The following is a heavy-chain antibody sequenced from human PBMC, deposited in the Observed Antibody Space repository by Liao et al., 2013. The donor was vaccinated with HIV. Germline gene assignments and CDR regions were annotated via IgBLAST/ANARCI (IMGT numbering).Heavy chain of an antibody. V-gene: IGHV4-4*07. J-gene: IGHJ4*02. CDR1: GGSISSYY. D-gene: IGHD3-22*01. Sequence: QVQLQESGPGLVKPSETLSLTCTVSGGSISSYYWSWIRQPAGKGLEWIGRIYTSGSTNYNPSLKSRVTMSVDTSKNQFSLRLSSVTAADTAVYYCARGRSTMIVPRGDDYWGQGTLVTVSS. CDR2: IYTSGST. CDR3: ARGRSTMIVPRGDDY.